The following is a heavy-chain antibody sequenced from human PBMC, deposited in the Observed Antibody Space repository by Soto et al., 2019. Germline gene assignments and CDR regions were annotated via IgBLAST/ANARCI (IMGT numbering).Heavy chain of an antibody. CDR1: GFTFSSYG. Sequence: QVQLVESGGGVVQPGRSLRLSCAASGFTFSSYGMHWVRQAPGKGLEWVAVIWYDGSNKYYADSVKGGFTISRYNSKNRLYHQMSSLRAECTAVYCCARRLGYCGFDFWGQGTMFTVSS. V-gene: IGHV3-33*01. J-gene: IGHJ3*01. CDR2: IWYDGSNK. D-gene: IGHD2-21*01. CDR3: ARRLGYCGFDF.